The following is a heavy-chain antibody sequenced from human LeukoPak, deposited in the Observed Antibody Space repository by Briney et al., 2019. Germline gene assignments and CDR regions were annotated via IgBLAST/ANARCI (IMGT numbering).Heavy chain of an antibody. CDR2: FYSGGST. V-gene: IGHV4-39*07. CDR3: ARVGSGLNLYYFDY. J-gene: IGHJ4*02. CDR1: GDSISDSKYF. D-gene: IGHD3-3*01. Sequence: SETLSLTCTVFGDSISDSKYFWGWIRQPPGKGLEWIGNFYSGGSTYYNPSLKSRVAISKDTSGKQFSLRLGSVTAADTAVYFCARVGSGLNLYYFDYWGQGILVTVSS.